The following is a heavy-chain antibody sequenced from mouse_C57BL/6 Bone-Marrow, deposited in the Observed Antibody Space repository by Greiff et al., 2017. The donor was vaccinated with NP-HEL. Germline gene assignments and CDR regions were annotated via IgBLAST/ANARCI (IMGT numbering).Heavy chain of an antibody. CDR3: AIKRWDEGYFDV. CDR1: GFSLTSYG. Sequence: VQRVESGPGLVQPSQSLSITCTVSGFSLTSYGVHWVRQPPGKGLEWLGVIWSGGSTDYNAAFISRLSISKDNSKSQVFFKMNSLQADDTAIYYCAIKRWDEGYFDVWGTGTTVTVSS. J-gene: IGHJ1*03. D-gene: IGHD4-1*01. V-gene: IGHV2-4*01. CDR2: IWSGGST.